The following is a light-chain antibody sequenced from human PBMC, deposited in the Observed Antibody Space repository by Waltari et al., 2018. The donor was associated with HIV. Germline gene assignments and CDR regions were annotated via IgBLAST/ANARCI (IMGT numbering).Light chain of an antibody. Sequence: EVVMTQSPATLSVSPGERATLACRASQSVSSNLAWYQQKPGQAPRLLIYGASTRATGIPARFSGSGSVTEFTLTISSLQSEDFAVYSCQQYNDWPFTFGPGTKVDMK. V-gene: IGKV3-15*01. CDR1: QSVSSN. J-gene: IGKJ3*01. CDR3: QQYNDWPFT. CDR2: GAS.